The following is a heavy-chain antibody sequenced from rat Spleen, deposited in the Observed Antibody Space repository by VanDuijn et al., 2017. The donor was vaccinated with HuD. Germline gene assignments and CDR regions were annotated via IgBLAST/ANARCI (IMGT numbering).Heavy chain of an antibody. D-gene: IGHD1-12*01. J-gene: IGHJ4*01. CDR1: GFTFSDYG. Sequence: EVQLVESGGGLVQPGRSLKLSCAASGFTFSDYGMAWVLQAPTKGLEWVSSLSYDGYSTYYRDSVKGRFTISRDNAKRTLYLQMDSLRSEETATYYCATQSYPMDAWGQGASVTVSS. V-gene: IGHV5-29*01. CDR3: ATQSYPMDA. CDR2: LSYDGYST.